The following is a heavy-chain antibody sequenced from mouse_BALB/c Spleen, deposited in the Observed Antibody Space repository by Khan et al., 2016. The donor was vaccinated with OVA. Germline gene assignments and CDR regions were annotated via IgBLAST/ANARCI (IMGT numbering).Heavy chain of an antibody. CDR2: INPNNGDT. J-gene: IGHJ3*01. Sequence: QVQLKQSGAELMKPGASVRLSCKASGYIFTSYYMYWVKQRPGHGLEWIGEINPNNGDTNFNEKFKSKATLTVDKSSSTVYMQLSSLTSEDSAVYYCTRSGYGTFAYWGQGTLVTVSA. CDR3: TRSGYGTFAY. V-gene: IGHV1S81*02. CDR1: GYIFTSYY. D-gene: IGHD2-1*01.